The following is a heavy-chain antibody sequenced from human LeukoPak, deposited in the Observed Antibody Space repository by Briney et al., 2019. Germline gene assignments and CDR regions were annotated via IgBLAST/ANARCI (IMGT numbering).Heavy chain of an antibody. CDR3: ARDGYPGTTSEMEFDP. CDR2: INSDGSST. J-gene: IGHJ5*02. Sequence: PGGSLRLSCAASGFTFSSYWMHWVRQAPGKGLVWVSRINSDGSSTNYADSVKGRFTISRDNSKNTLYVQMKGLRAEDTAVYYCARDGYPGTTSEMEFDPWGQGTLVTVSS. D-gene: IGHD1-14*01. CDR1: GFTFSSYW. V-gene: IGHV3-74*01.